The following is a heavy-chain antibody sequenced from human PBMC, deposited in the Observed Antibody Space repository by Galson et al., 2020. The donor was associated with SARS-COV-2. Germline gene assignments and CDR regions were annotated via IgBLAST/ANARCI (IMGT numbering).Heavy chain of an antibody. CDR1: GFTFSSYA. J-gene: IGHJ5*02. CDR3: ARDAGAMLAS. CDR2: ISYDGSNK. V-gene: IGHV3-30*04. Sequence: GGSLRLSCAASGFTFSSYAMHWVRQAPGKGLEWVAVISYDGSNKYYADSVKGRFTISRDNSKNTLYLQMNSLRAEDTAVYYCARDAGAMLASWGQGTLVTVSS. D-gene: IGHD1-26*01.